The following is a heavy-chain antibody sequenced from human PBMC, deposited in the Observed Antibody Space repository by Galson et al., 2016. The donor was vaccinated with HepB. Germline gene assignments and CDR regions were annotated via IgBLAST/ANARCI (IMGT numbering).Heavy chain of an antibody. D-gene: IGHD2-8*02. CDR3: AKDLVLDYHSYGMDV. V-gene: IGHV3-30*18. J-gene: IGHJ6*02. CDR2: ISYDGDNK. CDR1: GFTFSSYG. Sequence: SLRLSCAASGFTFSSYGMHWVRQAPGKGLEWVAVISYDGDNKYYADSVKGRFTISRDNSKHTLYLQMNSLRTDDTAVYYCAKDLVLDYHSYGMDVWGQGTTVTVSS.